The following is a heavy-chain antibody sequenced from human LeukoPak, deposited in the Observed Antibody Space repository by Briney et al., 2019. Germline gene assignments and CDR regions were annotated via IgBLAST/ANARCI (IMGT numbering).Heavy chain of an antibody. Sequence: ASVKDSCMAPGYTFTRYYMHWVRHTPGQGVEWMGWINTKTGNPTYAQGFTGPVVFSSETTVSTACLRNSRVKAEGTAVYFCSRFEEWLFGDWGQGTLVTVSS. J-gene: IGHJ4*02. D-gene: IGHD3-3*01. CDR2: INTKTGNP. CDR1: GYTFTRYY. CDR3: SRFEEWLFGD. V-gene: IGHV7-4-1*02.